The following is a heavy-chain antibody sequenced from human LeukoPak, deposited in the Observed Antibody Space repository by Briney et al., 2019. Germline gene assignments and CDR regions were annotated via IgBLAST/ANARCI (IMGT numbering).Heavy chain of an antibody. CDR2: INTDGSST. J-gene: IGHJ4*02. CDR1: GFTFSSYW. V-gene: IGHV3-74*01. Sequence: GGSLRLSCAASGFTFSSYWMHWVRQAPGKGLVWVSRINTDGSSTSYADSVKGRFTISRDNAKNTLYLQMNSLRAEDTAVYYCAREIAARDCYFDYWGQGTLVTVSS. CDR3: AREIAARDCYFDY. D-gene: IGHD6-6*01.